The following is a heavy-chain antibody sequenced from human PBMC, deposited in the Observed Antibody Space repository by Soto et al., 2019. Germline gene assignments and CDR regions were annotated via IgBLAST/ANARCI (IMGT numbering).Heavy chain of an antibody. CDR3: ARAPQTYYYDSSGYYFDY. J-gene: IGHJ4*02. CDR1: GYTFTTYG. Sequence: ASVKVSCTASGYTFTTYGSIWVRQAPGQGLEWMGWINAGNGNTKYSQKFQGRVTITRDTSASTAYMELSSLRSEDTAVYYCARAPQTYYYDSSGYYFDYWGQGTLVTVSS. V-gene: IGHV1-3*01. D-gene: IGHD3-22*01. CDR2: INAGNGNT.